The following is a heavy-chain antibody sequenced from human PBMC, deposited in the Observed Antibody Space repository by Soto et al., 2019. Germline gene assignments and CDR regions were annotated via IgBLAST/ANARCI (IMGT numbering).Heavy chain of an antibody. Sequence: QVQLQESGPGLVKTSQTLSVTCTVSGGSITSGNYYWNWIRQHPGKGLEWIGYIYYSGRTYYNPSLERRVTISVDTSKNLYARKLSSVTAADTAVYYCARDGHGVSYYYHAMDVWGQGTTVTVSS. J-gene: IGHJ6*02. D-gene: IGHD4-17*01. CDR3: ARDGHGVSYYYHAMDV. CDR2: IYYSGRT. CDR1: GGSITSGNYY. V-gene: IGHV4-31*03.